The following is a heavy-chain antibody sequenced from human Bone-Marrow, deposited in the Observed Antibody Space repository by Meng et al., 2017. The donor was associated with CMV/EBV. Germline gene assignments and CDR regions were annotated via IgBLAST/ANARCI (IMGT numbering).Heavy chain of an antibody. V-gene: IGHV1-8*01. Sequence: VKVSCKASGYTFSNYDIIWVRQASGQGLEWVGWMNPNRGNTAYAQKFQGRVTMTRDTSTSIAYMELSSLRSGDTAVYYCARGQEQCSTINCHDYRFSGMDVWGQGTTVTGSS. J-gene: IGHJ6*01. CDR2: MNPNRGNT. D-gene: IGHD2/OR15-2a*01. CDR3: ARGQEQCSTINCHDYRFSGMDV. CDR1: GYTFSNYD.